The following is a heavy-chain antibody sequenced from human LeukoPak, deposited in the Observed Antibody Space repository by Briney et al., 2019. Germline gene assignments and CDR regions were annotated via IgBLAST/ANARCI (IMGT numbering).Heavy chain of an antibody. J-gene: IGHJ3*02. Sequence: GGSLRLSCVASGFRFGSYGMHWVRQSPGKGLEWVTVVWYDGGNKYYSDSVKGRFTSSRDNSKNTLYLQMNSLRAEDTAVYYCTTGGAAAGYAFHIWGQGTMVIVSS. CDR2: VWYDGGNK. CDR3: TTGGAAAGYAFHI. D-gene: IGHD6-13*01. V-gene: IGHV3-33*01. CDR1: GFRFGSYG.